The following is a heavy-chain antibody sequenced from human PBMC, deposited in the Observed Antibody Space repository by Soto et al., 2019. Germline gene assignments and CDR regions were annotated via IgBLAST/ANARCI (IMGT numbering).Heavy chain of an antibody. J-gene: IGHJ5*02. V-gene: IGHV1-3*01. CDR3: AADWGGCSGGSCYPGGFDP. CDR1: GYTFTSYP. CDR2: INVGNGNT. Sequence: AASVKVSCKASGYTFTSYPIHWVRQAPGQGLEWMGWINVGNGNTKYSQKYQGRVTLTRDTSASTAYMELSSLRSEDTAVYYCAADWGGCSGGSCYPGGFDPWGQGTLVTVSS. D-gene: IGHD2-15*01.